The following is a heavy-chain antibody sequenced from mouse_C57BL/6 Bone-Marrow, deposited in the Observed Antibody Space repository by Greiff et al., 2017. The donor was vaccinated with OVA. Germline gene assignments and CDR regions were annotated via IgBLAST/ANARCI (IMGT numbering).Heavy chain of an antibody. CDR3: VRLRLYYYAMDY. Sequence: QVQLQQPGTDLVKPGASVKLSCKASGYTFTSYWMHWVKQRPGQGLEWIGNINPCNGGTNYNEKFKSKATLTVDKSSSTAYMQLSSLTSEDSAVYYCVRLRLYYYAMDYWGQGTSVTVSS. CDR2: INPCNGGT. D-gene: IGHD2-12*01. V-gene: IGHV1-53*01. J-gene: IGHJ4*01. CDR1: GYTFTSYW.